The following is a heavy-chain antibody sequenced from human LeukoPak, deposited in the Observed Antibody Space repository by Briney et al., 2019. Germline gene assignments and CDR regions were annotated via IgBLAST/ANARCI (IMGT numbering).Heavy chain of an antibody. Sequence: SETLSLTCAVYGGSFSGYYWSWIRQPPGKGLEWIGEINHSGSTNYNPSLKSRVTISVDTSKNQFSLKLSSVAAADTAVYYCANLLSMVRGVIRYYGMDVWGQGTTVTVSS. V-gene: IGHV4-34*01. CDR1: GGSFSGYY. CDR3: ANLLSMVRGVIRYYGMDV. CDR2: INHSGST. D-gene: IGHD3-10*01. J-gene: IGHJ6*02.